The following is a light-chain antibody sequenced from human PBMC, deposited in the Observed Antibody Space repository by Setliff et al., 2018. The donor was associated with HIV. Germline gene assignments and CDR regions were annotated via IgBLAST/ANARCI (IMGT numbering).Light chain of an antibody. CDR3: SSYTRTNLFV. J-gene: IGLJ1*01. CDR1: TSDISHYNF. CDR2: EVF. V-gene: IGLV2-14*01. Sequence: QSVLTQPASVSASPGQSITISCTGTTSDISHYNFVSWYQQHPDSAPKLLIYEVFNRPSGVSHRFSGSKSGNTASLTISGFQAEDEADYYCSSYTRTNLFVFGTGTKVTVL.